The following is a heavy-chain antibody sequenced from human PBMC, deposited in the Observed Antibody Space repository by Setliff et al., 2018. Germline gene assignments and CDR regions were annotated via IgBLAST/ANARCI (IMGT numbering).Heavy chain of an antibody. J-gene: IGHJ1*01. Sequence: SETLSLTCTVSGGSIDSSFWNWIRQSPGKGLEWVGYKSTRGDTNYNPSLKSRVSISVEKSKNQFSLKVNSVTAADTAVYYCARVDFTMLQGVLGHWGQGTLVTVSS. CDR2: KSTRGDT. V-gene: IGHV4-4*08. CDR3: ARVDFTMLQGVLGH. CDR1: GGSIDSSF. D-gene: IGHD3-10*01.